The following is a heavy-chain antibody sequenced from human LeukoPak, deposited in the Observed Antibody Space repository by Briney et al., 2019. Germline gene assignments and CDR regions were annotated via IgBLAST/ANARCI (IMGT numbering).Heavy chain of an antibody. CDR3: ASARESCIGSSCYEYFHH. J-gene: IGHJ1*01. CDR2: FYNPGST. V-gene: IGHV3-53*01. CDR1: GFTVTTKS. Sequence: GGSLRLSCAASGFTVTTKSMAWVRQAPGRGLEWVSVFYNPGSTYYEDSVHGRFTISRDTSLNTLFLQMNSLRVEDTAVYYCASARESCIGSSCYEYFHHWGQGTPLTVSS. D-gene: IGHD2-2*01.